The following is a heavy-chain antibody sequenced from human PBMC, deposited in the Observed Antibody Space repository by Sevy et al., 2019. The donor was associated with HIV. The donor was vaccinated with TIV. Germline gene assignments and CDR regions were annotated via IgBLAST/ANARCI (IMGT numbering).Heavy chain of an antibody. CDR2: ISSSSSYI. CDR1: GFTFSSYS. Sequence: GGSLRLSCAASGFTFSSYSMNWVRQAPGKGLEWVSSISSSSSYIYYADSVKGRFTISRDNAKNSLYLQMNSLRAEDTAVYYCARDQPNYGDYFFDYWGQGTLVTVSS. D-gene: IGHD4-17*01. CDR3: ARDQPNYGDYFFDY. V-gene: IGHV3-21*01. J-gene: IGHJ4*02.